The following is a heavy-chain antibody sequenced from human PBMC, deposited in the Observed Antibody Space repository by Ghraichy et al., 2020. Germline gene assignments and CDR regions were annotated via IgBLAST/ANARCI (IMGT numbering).Heavy chain of an antibody. J-gene: IGHJ4*02. CDR1: GFTFSSYA. Sequence: GGSLRLSCAASGFTFSSYAMSWVRQAPGKGLEWVSAISGSGANTYYAVSVNGRFTISRDNSKNTMYLQKNSLRAEDTAVYYGAKDRALGGGSCFDYWGQGALVTFSS. CDR3: AKDRALGGGSCFDY. CDR2: ISGSGANT. D-gene: IGHD2-15*01. V-gene: IGHV3-23*01.